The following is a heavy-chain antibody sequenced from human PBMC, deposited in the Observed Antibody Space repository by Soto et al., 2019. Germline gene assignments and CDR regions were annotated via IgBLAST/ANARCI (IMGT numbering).Heavy chain of an antibody. CDR2: IYYSGST. D-gene: IGHD3-22*01. CDR1: GGSISSYY. CDR3: ARGPEVTMIVERVYGMDV. Sequence: SETLSLTCTVSGGSISSYYWSWIRQPPGKGLEWIGYIYYSGSTNYNPSLKSRVTISVDTSKNQFSLKLSSVTAADTAVYYCARGPEVTMIVERVYGMDVWGQGTTVTVSS. J-gene: IGHJ6*02. V-gene: IGHV4-59*01.